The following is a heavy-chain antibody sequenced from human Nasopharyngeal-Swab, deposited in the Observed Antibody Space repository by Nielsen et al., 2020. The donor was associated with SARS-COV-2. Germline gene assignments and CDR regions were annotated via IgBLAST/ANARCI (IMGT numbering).Heavy chain of an antibody. V-gene: IGHV3-7*01. CDR2: IKQDGSEK. D-gene: IGHD5-18*01. CDR3: ARDTPTPDTAMIRGWLGLYYYYGMDV. J-gene: IGHJ6*02. Sequence: WIRQPPGKGLEWVANIKQDGSEKYYVDSVKGQFTISRDNAKNSLYLQMNSLRAEDTAVYYCARDTPTPDTAMIRGWLGLYYYYGMDVWGQGTTVTVSS.